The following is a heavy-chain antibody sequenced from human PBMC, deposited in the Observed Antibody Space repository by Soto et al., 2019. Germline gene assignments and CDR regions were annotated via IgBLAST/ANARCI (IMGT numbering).Heavy chain of an antibody. CDR3: ARGRYGDY. V-gene: IGHV1-18*01. D-gene: IGHD1-1*01. Sequence: QVHLVQSGAEVKKPGASVKVSCKGSGYDFTTYGITWVRQAPGQGLEWMAWISAHNGNTDYAQKLQGRVTVTRDTSTSTAYMELRILRSDDTAVYYCARGRYGDYWGQGALVTVSS. CDR2: ISAHNGNT. J-gene: IGHJ4*02. CDR1: GYDFTTYG.